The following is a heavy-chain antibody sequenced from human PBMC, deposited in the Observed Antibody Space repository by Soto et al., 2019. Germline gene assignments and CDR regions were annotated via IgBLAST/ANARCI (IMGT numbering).Heavy chain of an antibody. CDR1: GGSISSGGYY. Sequence: ASETLSLTCTVSGGSISSGGYYWSWIRQHPGKGLEWIGYIYYSGSTYYNPSLKSRVTISVDTSKNQFSLKLSSVTAADTAVYYCARDGSGGSCCHFDYWGQGTLVTVSS. J-gene: IGHJ4*02. CDR2: IYYSGST. V-gene: IGHV4-31*03. D-gene: IGHD2-15*01. CDR3: ARDGSGGSCCHFDY.